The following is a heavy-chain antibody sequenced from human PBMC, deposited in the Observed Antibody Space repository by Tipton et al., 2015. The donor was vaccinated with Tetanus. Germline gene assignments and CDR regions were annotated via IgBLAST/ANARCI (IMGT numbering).Heavy chain of an antibody. CDR3: ARSNGYSGLGY. V-gene: IGHV3-13*01. J-gene: IGHJ4*02. Sequence: SLRLSCAASGFTFSSYDMHWVRQATGKGLEWVSVIGAAGDTYYPGSVKGRFTTSRENAKNSLYLQMNSLRAGDTAVYYCARSNGYSGLGYWGQGTLVTVSS. D-gene: IGHD3-16*01. CDR1: GFTFSSYD. CDR2: IGAAGDT.